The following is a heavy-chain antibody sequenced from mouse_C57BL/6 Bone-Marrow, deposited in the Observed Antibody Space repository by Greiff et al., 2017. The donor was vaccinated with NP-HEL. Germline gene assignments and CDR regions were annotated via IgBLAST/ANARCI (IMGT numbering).Heavy chain of an antibody. CDR2: IYPRSGNT. CDR3: ARRGIYYYGSSYYFDY. D-gene: IGHD1-1*01. CDR1: GYTFTSYG. J-gene: IGHJ2*01. Sequence: VKLVESGAELARPGASVKLSCKASGYTFTSYGISWVKQRTGQGLEWIGEIYPRSGNTYYNEKFKGKATLTADKSSSTAYMELRSLTSEDSAVYFCARRGIYYYGSSYYFDYWGQGTTLTVSS. V-gene: IGHV1-81*01.